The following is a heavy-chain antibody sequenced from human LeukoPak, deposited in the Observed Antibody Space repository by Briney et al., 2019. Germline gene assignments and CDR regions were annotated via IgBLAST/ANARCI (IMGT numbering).Heavy chain of an antibody. CDR1: GFTFSNYG. CDR2: ISYDGSDK. J-gene: IGHJ4*02. D-gene: IGHD5-24*01. Sequence: GGSLRLSCAASGFTFSNYGMHWVRQAPGKGLEWVAVISYDGSDKFYADSVKGRFTISRDNAKKLMYLQMNSLRAEDTAVYYCARPRGNVEMATNPFDYWGQGTLVTVSS. CDR3: ARPRGNVEMATNPFDY. V-gene: IGHV3-30*03.